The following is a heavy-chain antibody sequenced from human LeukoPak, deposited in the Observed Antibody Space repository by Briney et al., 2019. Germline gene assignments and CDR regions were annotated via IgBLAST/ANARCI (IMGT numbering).Heavy chain of an antibody. CDR2: LWHDGGNE. J-gene: IGHJ4*02. Sequence: GGSLRLSCAASGFSFSTYGMHWVRQAPGKGLEWVAGLWHDGGNECYADSVKGRFTTSRDNSKNTLYLQMNSLRAEDTAVYYCARGVWCSDGSCYRTFDYWGQGALVTVSS. D-gene: IGHD2-15*01. V-gene: IGHV3-33*01. CDR3: ARGVWCSDGSCYRTFDY. CDR1: GFSFSTYG.